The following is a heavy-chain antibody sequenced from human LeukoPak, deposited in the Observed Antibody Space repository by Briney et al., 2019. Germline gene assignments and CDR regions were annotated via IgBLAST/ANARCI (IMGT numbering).Heavy chain of an antibody. CDR3: ATLWLEDYYGIDV. J-gene: IGHJ6*02. Sequence: SETLSLTCTVSGGSISSGGYYWSWIRQHPGKGLEWIGYIYYSGSTYYNPSLKSRVTVSVDTSKNQFSLKLSSVTAADTAVYYCATLWLEDYYGIDVWGQGTTVTVSS. D-gene: IGHD6-19*01. V-gene: IGHV4-31*03. CDR1: GGSISSGGYY. CDR2: IYYSGST.